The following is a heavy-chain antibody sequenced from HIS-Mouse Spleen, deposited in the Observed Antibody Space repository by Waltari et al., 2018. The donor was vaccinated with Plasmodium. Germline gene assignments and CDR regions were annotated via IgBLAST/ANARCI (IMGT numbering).Heavy chain of an antibody. CDR1: GYTFTGYY. CDR2: INPNSGGT. CDR3: ASSWYWYFDL. V-gene: IGHV1-2*02. J-gene: IGHJ2*01. D-gene: IGHD6-13*01. Sequence: QVQLVQSGAEVKKPGASVKVSCKASGYTFTGYYMHWVRQAPGQGLEWMGWINPNSGGTNYEQKFQGRFTISRDNAKNSLYLQMNSLRAEDTAVYYCASSWYWYFDLWGRGTLVTVSS.